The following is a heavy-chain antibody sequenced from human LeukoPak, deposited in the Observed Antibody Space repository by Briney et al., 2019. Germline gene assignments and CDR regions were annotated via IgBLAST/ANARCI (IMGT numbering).Heavy chain of an antibody. D-gene: IGHD6-19*01. Sequence: SETLSLTCTVSGGSISSSSYYWGWIRQPPGKGLEWIGSIYYSGSTYYNPSLKSRVTISVDTSKNQFSLKLSSVTAADTAVYYCARGASGHFDYWGQGTLVTVSS. CDR3: ARGASGHFDY. CDR1: GGSISSSSYY. CDR2: IYYSGST. V-gene: IGHV4-39*07. J-gene: IGHJ4*02.